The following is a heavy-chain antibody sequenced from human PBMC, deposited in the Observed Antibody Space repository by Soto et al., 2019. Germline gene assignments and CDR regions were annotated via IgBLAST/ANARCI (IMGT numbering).Heavy chain of an antibody. Sequence: SETLSLTCTVSGGSISSYYWSWIRQPPGKGLEWIGYIYYSGSTNYNPSLKSRVTISVDTSKNQFSLKLSSVTAADTAVYYCAITADKQRRYYYYYMDVWGKGTTVTVSS. CDR1: GGSISSYY. D-gene: IGHD6-25*01. J-gene: IGHJ6*03. CDR3: AITADKQRRYYYYYMDV. V-gene: IGHV4-59*01. CDR2: IYYSGST.